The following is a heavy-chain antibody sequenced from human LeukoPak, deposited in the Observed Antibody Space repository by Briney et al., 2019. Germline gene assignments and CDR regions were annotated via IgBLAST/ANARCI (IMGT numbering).Heavy chain of an antibody. V-gene: IGHV1-46*01. Sequence: ASVKVSCRASGYAFTSYHIHWMRQAPGQGLGWMGIIIPSSGSTTYAQKFQGRVTMTRDTSTSTVYMELSRLRSDDTAVYYCARGLWFGEYYFDYWGQGTLVTVSS. D-gene: IGHD3-10*01. CDR1: GYAFTSYH. J-gene: IGHJ4*02. CDR2: IIPSSGST. CDR3: ARGLWFGEYYFDY.